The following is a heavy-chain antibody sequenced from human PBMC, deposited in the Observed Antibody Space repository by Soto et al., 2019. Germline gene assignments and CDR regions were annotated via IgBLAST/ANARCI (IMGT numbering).Heavy chain of an antibody. J-gene: IGHJ6*02. CDR3: ARAPQVTTFHYGMDV. Sequence: VQLVESGGGLVQPGGSLRLPCTASGFAFSSYWMNWVRQAPGKGLEWVASIEEDGNERYYVDSVKGRFTISRDNAMNSVYLQMNSLRAEDTAIYYCARAPQVTTFHYGMDVSDQGTTVTVSS. CDR1: GFAFSSYW. CDR2: IEEDGNER. V-gene: IGHV3-7*05. D-gene: IGHD2-21*02.